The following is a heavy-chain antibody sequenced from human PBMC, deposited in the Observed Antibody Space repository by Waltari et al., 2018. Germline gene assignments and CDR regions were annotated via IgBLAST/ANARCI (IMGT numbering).Heavy chain of an antibody. CDR3: ATPAHSSGWNDDAFDI. Sequence: QLQLQESGPGLVKPSETLSLTCTVSGGSISSSSYYWGWIRQPPGKGLEWIGSIYYSGSTYYNPSLKSRVTISVDTSKNQFSLKLSSVTAADTAVYYCATPAHSSGWNDDAFDIWGQGTMVTVSS. D-gene: IGHD6-19*01. CDR2: IYYSGST. V-gene: IGHV4-39*01. J-gene: IGHJ3*02. CDR1: GGSISSSSYY.